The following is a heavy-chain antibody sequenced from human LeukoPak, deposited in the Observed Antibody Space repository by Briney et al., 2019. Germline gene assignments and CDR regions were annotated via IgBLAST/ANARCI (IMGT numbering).Heavy chain of an antibody. Sequence: SVKVSCKASGGTFSSYVISWVRQAPGQGLEWMGGITPIFGTANYAQKFQGRVTITRDTSASTAYMELSSLRSEDTAVYYCARPGAIISGDYGDWGQGTLVTVSS. V-gene: IGHV1-69*05. J-gene: IGHJ4*02. D-gene: IGHD4-17*01. CDR1: GGTFSSYV. CDR2: ITPIFGTA. CDR3: ARPGAIISGDYGD.